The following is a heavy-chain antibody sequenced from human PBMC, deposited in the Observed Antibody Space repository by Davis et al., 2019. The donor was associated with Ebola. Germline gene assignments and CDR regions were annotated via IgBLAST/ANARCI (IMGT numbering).Heavy chain of an antibody. CDR1: GYTFTSYA. D-gene: IGHD3-10*01. CDR3: ARVTRRPAQNVLLGFGDSYGMDV. V-gene: IGHV1-3*01. Sequence: ASVKVSCKASGYTFTSYAMHWVRQAPGQRLEWMGWINAGNGNTKYSQKFQGRVTIITDESTSTAYIELSRLRSDDAAVYYWARVTRRPAQNVLLGFGDSYGMDVWGQGTTVTVSS. J-gene: IGHJ6*02. CDR2: INAGNGNT.